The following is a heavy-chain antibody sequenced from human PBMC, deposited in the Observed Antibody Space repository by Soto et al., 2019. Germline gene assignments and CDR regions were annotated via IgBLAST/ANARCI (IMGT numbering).Heavy chain of an antibody. CDR2: IYYSGST. CDR1: SGSISSYY. V-gene: IGHV4-59*01. D-gene: IGHD2-2*02. Sequence: SETLSLTCTVSSGSISSYYGSWIRQPPGKGLEWIGYIYYSGSTNYNPSLKSRVTISVDTSKNQFSLKLSSVTAADTAVYYCARDQRYTDYYHGMDVWGQGTTVTVSS. J-gene: IGHJ6*02. CDR3: ARDQRYTDYYHGMDV.